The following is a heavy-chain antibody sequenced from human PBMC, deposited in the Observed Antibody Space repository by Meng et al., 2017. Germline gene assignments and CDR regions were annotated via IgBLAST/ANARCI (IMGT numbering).Heavy chain of an antibody. V-gene: IGHV4-39*07. CDR2: IYYSGST. CDR3: ARALGTAMVTSWFDP. Sequence: SETLSLTCTVSGGSISSSSYYWGWIRQPPGKGLEWIGSIYYSGSTYYNPSLKSRVTISVDTSKNQFSLKLSSVTAADTAVYYCARALGTAMVTSWFDPWGQGTLVTVSS. D-gene: IGHD5-18*01. CDR1: GGSISSSSYY. J-gene: IGHJ5*02.